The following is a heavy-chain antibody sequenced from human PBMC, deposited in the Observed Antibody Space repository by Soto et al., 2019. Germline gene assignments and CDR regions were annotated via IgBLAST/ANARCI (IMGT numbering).Heavy chain of an antibody. J-gene: IGHJ4*02. CDR2: INHSGST. D-gene: IGHD3-3*01. CDR1: GGSFSGYY. CDR3: ARKLVESNYDFWSGYSDYFDY. V-gene: IGHV4-34*01. Sequence: SETLSLTCAVYGGSFSGYYWSWIRQPTGKGLEWIGEINHSGSTNYNPSLKSRVTISVDTSKNQFSLKLSSVTAADTAVYYCARKLVESNYDFWSGYSDYFDYWGQGTLVTVSS.